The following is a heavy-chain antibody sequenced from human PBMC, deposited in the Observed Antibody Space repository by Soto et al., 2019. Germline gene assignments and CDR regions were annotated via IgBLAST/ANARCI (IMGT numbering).Heavy chain of an antibody. CDR1: GFTFSSYA. V-gene: IGHV3-23*01. J-gene: IGHJ4*02. CDR3: AKDPDSSGWQNYFDY. CDR2: ISGSGGST. D-gene: IGHD6-19*01. Sequence: EVQLLESGGGLVQPGGSLRLSCAASGFTFSSYAMSWVRQAPGKGLEWVSAISGSGGSTYYADSVKGRFTISRDNSKNTPYLQMNSLRAEDTAVYYCAKDPDSSGWQNYFDYWGQGTLVTVSS.